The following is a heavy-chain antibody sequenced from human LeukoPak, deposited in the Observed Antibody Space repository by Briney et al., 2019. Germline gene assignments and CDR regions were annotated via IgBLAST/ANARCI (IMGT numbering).Heavy chain of an antibody. J-gene: IGHJ4*02. CDR1: GGSMHSYY. CDR3: ARGGYSTGWSFFDY. V-gene: IGHV4-4*07. CDR2: VYTTGNT. D-gene: IGHD6-19*01. Sequence: SETLSLTCTVSGGSMHSYYWSWIRQPAGKGLEWIGRVYTTGNTNYNPSLQSRVTMSVDTSKNQFSLKLYSVTAADTAVYYCARGGYSTGWSFFDYWGQGPLVTVSS.